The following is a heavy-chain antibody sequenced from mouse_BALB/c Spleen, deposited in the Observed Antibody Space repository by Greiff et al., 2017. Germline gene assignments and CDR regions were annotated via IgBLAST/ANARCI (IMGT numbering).Heavy chain of an antibody. J-gene: IGHJ4*01. V-gene: IGHV1S137*01. CDR1: GYTFTDYA. D-gene: IGHD2-1*01. CDR2: ISTYYGDA. CDR3: ARYGNYVRAMDY. Sequence: VQLQQSGAELVRPGVSVKISCKGSGYTFTDYAMHWVKQSHAKSLEWIGVISTYYGDASYNQKFKGKATMTVDKSSSTAYMELARLTSEDSAIYYCARYGNYVRAMDYWGQGTSVTVSS.